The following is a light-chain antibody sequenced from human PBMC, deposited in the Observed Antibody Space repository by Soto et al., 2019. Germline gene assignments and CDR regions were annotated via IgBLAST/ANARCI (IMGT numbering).Light chain of an antibody. Sequence: DVVMTQSPLSLPVTLGQPASISCRSSQSLIHSDGNTYLSWFQQRPGQSPRRLLYEVSDRDSGVPDRFTGSVAGTDFTLKISRVEAEDVGVYYCMQGTHWPWTFGQGTEVEIK. CDR2: EVS. V-gene: IGKV2-30*02. CDR3: MQGTHWPWT. J-gene: IGKJ1*01. CDR1: QSLIHSDGNTY.